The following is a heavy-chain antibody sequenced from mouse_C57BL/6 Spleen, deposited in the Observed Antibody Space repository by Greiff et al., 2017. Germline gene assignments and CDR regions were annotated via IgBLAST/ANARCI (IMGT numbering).Heavy chain of an antibody. CDR1: GFTFSSYG. CDR2: ISSGGSYT. D-gene: IGHD2-5*01. J-gene: IGHJ2*01. Sequence: EVQLVESGGDLVKPGGSLKLSCAASGFTFSSYGMSWVRQTPDKRLEWVATISSGGSYTYYPDSVKGRFTISRDNAKNTLYLQMSSLKSEDTAMYYCARQPHSNFFAYWCQGTTLTVSS. V-gene: IGHV5-6*01. CDR3: ARQPHSNFFAY.